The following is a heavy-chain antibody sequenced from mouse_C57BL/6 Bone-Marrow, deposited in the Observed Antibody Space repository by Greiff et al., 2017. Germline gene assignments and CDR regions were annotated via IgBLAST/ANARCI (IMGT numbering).Heavy chain of an antibody. Sequence: VQLQQSGAELVRPGASVKLSCTASGFNIKDDYMHWVKQRPEQGLEWIGWIDPENGDTEYASKFQGKATITADTSSNTAYLQRSSLTSEDTAVYYCTTITTVVATDFDYWGQGTTLTVSS. J-gene: IGHJ2*01. CDR3: TTITTVVATDFDY. CDR2: IDPENGDT. D-gene: IGHD1-1*01. CDR1: GFNIKDDY. V-gene: IGHV14-4*01.